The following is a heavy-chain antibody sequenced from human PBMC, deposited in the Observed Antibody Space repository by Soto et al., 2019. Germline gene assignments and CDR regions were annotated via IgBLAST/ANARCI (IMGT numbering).Heavy chain of an antibody. D-gene: IGHD1-1*01. CDR1: GFTFSAYW. CDR2: ISDDGSTT. J-gene: IGHJ4*02. CDR3: TRGPRVSSTGTGAH. Sequence: GGSLRLSCEVSGFTFSAYWMHWVRQVPGKGLIWVSRISDDGSTTTYADSVKGRFTISRDNAKNTLYLQMNSLRADDTGLYYCTRGPRVSSTGTGAHWGQGTLVTVSS. V-gene: IGHV3-74*01.